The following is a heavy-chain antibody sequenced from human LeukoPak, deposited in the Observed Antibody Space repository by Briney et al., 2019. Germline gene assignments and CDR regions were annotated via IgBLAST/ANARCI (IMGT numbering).Heavy chain of an antibody. Sequence: GGSLRLSCAASGFTFSSYSMNWVRQAPGKGLEWVSSISSSSSYIYYADPVKGRFTISRDNAKNSLYLQMNSLRAEDTAVYYCARDGRYCSGGSCSFFDYWGQGTLVTVSS. V-gene: IGHV3-21*01. CDR3: ARDGRYCSGGSCSFFDY. CDR1: GFTFSSYS. D-gene: IGHD2-15*01. J-gene: IGHJ4*02. CDR2: ISSSSSYI.